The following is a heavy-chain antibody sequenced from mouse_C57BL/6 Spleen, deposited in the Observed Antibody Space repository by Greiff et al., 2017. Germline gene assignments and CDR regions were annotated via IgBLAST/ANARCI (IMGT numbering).Heavy chain of an antibody. D-gene: IGHD1-1*02. V-gene: IGHV1-5*01. J-gene: IGHJ3*01. Sequence: VQLQQSGTVLARPGASVKMSCKTSGYTFTSYWMHWVKQRPGQGLEWIGAIYPGNSDTSYNQKFKGKAKLTAVTSASTAYMELSSLTNEDSAVYYCTSGSYGPQAWCAYWGQGTLVTVSA. CDR1: GYTFTSYW. CDR3: TSGSYGPQAWCAY. CDR2: IYPGNSDT.